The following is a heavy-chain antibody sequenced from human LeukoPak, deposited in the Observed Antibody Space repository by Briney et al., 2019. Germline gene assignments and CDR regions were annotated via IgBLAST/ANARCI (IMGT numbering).Heavy chain of an antibody. V-gene: IGHV1-46*01. CDR3: ARRLYSSSWRYYYGMDV. CDR1: GYTFTSYY. J-gene: IGHJ6*02. D-gene: IGHD6-13*01. Sequence: GASVKVSCKPSGYTFTSYYMRWVRQAPGQGLEWMGIINPSGGSTSYAQKFQGRVTMTRDTSTSTVYMELSSLRSEDTAVYYCARRLYSSSWRYYYGMDVWGQGTTVTVSS. CDR2: INPSGGST.